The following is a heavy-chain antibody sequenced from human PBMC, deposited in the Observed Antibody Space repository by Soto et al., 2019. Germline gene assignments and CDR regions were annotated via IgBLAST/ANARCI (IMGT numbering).Heavy chain of an antibody. CDR2: ISAYNTKT. J-gene: IGHJ4*02. Sequence: QVPLVQSGAEVKKPGASVKVACKTSGYTFTSYHISWVRQATGQGLGWMGWISAYNTKTNYAQKFQGRDTMTTDTLTSTAYMERRSLRSDDTAVYYCARDTPPSDYWGQGTRVTVSS. CDR3: ARDTPPSDY. CDR1: GYTFTSYH. V-gene: IGHV1-18*01.